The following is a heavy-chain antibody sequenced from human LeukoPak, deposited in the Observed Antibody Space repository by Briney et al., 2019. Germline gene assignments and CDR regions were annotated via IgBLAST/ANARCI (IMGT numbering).Heavy chain of an antibody. CDR1: GGSFGGYY. J-gene: IGHJ5*02. CDR3: ARLNVNWFDP. Sequence: PSETLSLTCAVYGGSFGGYYWSWIRQPPGKGLEWIGEINHSGSTNYNPSLKSRVTISVDTSKNQFSLKLSSVTAADTAVYYCARLNVNWFDPWGQGTLVTVSS. V-gene: IGHV4-34*01. CDR2: INHSGST.